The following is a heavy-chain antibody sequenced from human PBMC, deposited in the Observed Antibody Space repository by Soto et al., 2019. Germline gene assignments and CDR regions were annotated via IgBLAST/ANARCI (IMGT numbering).Heavy chain of an antibody. V-gene: IGHV3-53*01. CDR2: IYNDGNT. CDR1: GLTVSANY. Sequence: VQLVESGGGLIQPGGSLKLSCAASGLTVSANYMSWVRQAPGKGLEWVSVIYNDGNTYYADSVKGRFAISRDASKNTLYLQMDSLRAEDTAVYYCVRPFPSGRNYGMDVWGQGTTVTVSS. J-gene: IGHJ6*02. D-gene: IGHD3-10*01. CDR3: VRPFPSGRNYGMDV.